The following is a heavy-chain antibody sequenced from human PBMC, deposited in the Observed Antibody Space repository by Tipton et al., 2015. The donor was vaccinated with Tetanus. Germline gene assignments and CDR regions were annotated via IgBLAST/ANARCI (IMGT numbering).Heavy chain of an antibody. V-gene: IGHV4-61*01. J-gene: IGHJ6*02. CDR2: IYQSGST. Sequence: GLVKPSETLSLTCTVSGGSVNSGSYYWSWIRQPPGKGLEWIGYIYQSGSTSYSPSLESRVNISLETSKNQVSLRLSSVTAADTAVYYCARDGPYYSDTGNDYPFYGMDVWGQGTTVPVSS. D-gene: IGHD3-22*01. CDR1: GGSVNSGSYY. CDR3: ARDGPYYSDTGNDYPFYGMDV.